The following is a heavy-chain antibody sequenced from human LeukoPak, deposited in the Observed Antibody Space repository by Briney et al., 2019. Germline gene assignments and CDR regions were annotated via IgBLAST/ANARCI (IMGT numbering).Heavy chain of an antibody. CDR1: GGSISSYY. V-gene: IGHV4-34*01. J-gene: IGHJ4*02. CDR2: INHSGST. D-gene: IGHD5-12*01. Sequence: SETLSLTCTVSGGSISSYYWSWIRQPPGKGLEWTGEINHSGSTNYNPSLKSRVTISVDTSKNQFSLKLSSVTAADTAVYYCAQGSGYPGYWGQGTLGTVSA. CDR3: AQGSGYPGY.